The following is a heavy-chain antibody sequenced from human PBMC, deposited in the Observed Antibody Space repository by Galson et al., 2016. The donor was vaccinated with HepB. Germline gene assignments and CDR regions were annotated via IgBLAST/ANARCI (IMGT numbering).Heavy chain of an antibody. CDR2: LKGDGSLK. Sequence: NLKGDGSLKFYVDSVRGRFTISRDNAKNSVYLQMNSLTVEDTGVYYCAREGIGDYFDWGQGTLVTVSS. CDR3: AREGIGDYFD. V-gene: IGHV3-7*01. D-gene: IGHD2-21*01. J-gene: IGHJ4*01.